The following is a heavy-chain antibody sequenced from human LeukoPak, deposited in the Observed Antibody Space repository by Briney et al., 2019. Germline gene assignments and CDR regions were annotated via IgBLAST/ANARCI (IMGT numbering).Heavy chain of an antibody. CDR3: ASVPSGTYLLGS. CDR1: RYTFTNYY. D-gene: IGHD1-26*01. J-gene: IGHJ4*02. Sequence: ASVKVSCKASRYTFTNYYIHWVRQAPGQGLEWMGIINPSGGSTSYAQNFQGRVTMTRDTSTSTVYMELSSLRSEDTAVYFCASVPSGTYLLGSWGQGTLVTVSS. V-gene: IGHV1-46*01. CDR2: INPSGGST.